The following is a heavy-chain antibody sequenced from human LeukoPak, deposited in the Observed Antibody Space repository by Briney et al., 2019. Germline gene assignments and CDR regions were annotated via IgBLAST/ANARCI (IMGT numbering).Heavy chain of an antibody. D-gene: IGHD3-22*01. CDR3: ARDTRYLNYYDSSGYSSSPNDY. Sequence: PGGSLRLSCAASGFTFSSYSMNWVRQAPGKGLEWVSYISSSSSTIYYADSVKGRFTISRDNAKNSLYLQMNSLRDEDTAVYYCARDTRYLNYYDSSGYSSSPNDYWGQGTLVTVSS. J-gene: IGHJ4*02. CDR2: ISSSSSTI. CDR1: GFTFSSYS. V-gene: IGHV3-48*02.